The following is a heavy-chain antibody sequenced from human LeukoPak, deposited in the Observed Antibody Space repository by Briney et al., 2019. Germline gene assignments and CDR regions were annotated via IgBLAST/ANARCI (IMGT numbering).Heavy chain of an antibody. CDR1: GGSISSSSYY. CDR3: ARVSGALDSSDLDY. Sequence: SETLSLTCTVSGGSISSSSYYWGWIRQPPGKGLEWIGSIYYSGSTYYNPSLKSRVTISVDTSKNQFSLKLSSVTAADTAVYYCARVSGALDSSDLDYWGQGTLVTVSS. V-gene: IGHV4-39*01. CDR2: IYYSGST. D-gene: IGHD6-19*01. J-gene: IGHJ4*02.